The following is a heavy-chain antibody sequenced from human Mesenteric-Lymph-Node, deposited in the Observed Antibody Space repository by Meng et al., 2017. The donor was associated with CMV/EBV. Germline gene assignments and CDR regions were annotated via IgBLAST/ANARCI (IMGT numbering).Heavy chain of an antibody. CDR1: NYTFPTYT. D-gene: IGHD3-3*01. CDR3: ARGVTIFGVVGYYYYGMDV. J-gene: IGHJ6*02. Sequence: ASVKVSCKASNYTFPTYTITWVRQAPGQGPEWMGWISPYNDYTDYAQKFQGRVTLTTDTYTSTAYMELRSLRSDDTAVYYCARGVTIFGVVGYYYYGMDVWGQGTTVTVSS. CDR2: ISPYNDYT. V-gene: IGHV1-18*01.